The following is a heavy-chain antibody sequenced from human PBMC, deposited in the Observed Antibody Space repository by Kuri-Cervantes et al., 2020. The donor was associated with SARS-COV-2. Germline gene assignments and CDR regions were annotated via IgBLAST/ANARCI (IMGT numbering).Heavy chain of an antibody. CDR1: GFTFSSYA. Sequence: GESLKISCAASGFTFSSYAMSWVRQAPGKGLEWVSAISGSGGSTYYADSVKGRFTISRDNSKNTLYPQMNSLRAEDTAVYYCAKIGTQYCSAGSCYVDYWGQGTLVTVSS. CDR2: ISGSGGST. J-gene: IGHJ4*02. D-gene: IGHD2-15*01. V-gene: IGHV3-23*01. CDR3: AKIGTQYCSAGSCYVDY.